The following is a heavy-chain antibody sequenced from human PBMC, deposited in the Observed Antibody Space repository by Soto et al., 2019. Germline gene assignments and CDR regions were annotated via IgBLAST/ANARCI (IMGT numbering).Heavy chain of an antibody. CDR2: IDNHGDGT. CDR3: GTVFEK. Sequence: EVQVVEYGGGLVQPGGSLRLSCAASGFTFTNYWMHWVRQVPGEGLVWVLRIDNHGDGTSYADFVKGRFTISRDNAKNTLYLQINSLIVEDTAIYYCGTVFEKWGQGTMVTVSS. V-gene: IGHV3-74*01. J-gene: IGHJ3*02. CDR1: GFTFTNYW.